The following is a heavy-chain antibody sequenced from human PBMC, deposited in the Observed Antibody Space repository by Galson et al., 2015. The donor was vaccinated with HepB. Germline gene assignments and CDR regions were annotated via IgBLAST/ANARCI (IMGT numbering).Heavy chain of an antibody. V-gene: IGHV3-74*01. CDR2: INSDGSTT. Sequence: SLRLSCAASGFTFRSYWMHWVRQAPGKGPVWVSAINSDGSTTNYADSVRGRFTISRENVNNTLYLQMNSLRAEDTAVYYCARAVGYGDAFDIWGQGTMVTVSS. D-gene: IGHD5-12*01. CDR3: ARAVGYGDAFDI. J-gene: IGHJ3*02. CDR1: GFTFRSYW.